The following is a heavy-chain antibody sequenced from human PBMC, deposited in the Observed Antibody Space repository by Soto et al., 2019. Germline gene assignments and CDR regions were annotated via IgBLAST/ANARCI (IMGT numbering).Heavy chain of an antibody. Sequence: DVQLLESGGGLVQPEGSLRLSCAASGFTFSSYAMGWVRQGPGKGLEWVAVVSIGGSTHYADSVRGRFTISRDNSKHTLSLQMNSLTAEDTAVDFCAKRRGAGGHFDYWGQGALVTVSS. CDR2: VSIGGST. V-gene: IGHV3-23*01. D-gene: IGHD2-15*01. CDR3: AKRRGAGGHFDY. CDR1: GFTFSSYA. J-gene: IGHJ4*02.